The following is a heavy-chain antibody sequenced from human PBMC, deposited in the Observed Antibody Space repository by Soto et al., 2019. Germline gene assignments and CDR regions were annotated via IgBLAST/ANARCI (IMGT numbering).Heavy chain of an antibody. Sequence: PGGSLRLSCAASGFTFDDYAMHWVRQAPGKGLEWVSLISWDGGSTYYADSVKGRFTISRDNSKNSLYLQMNSLRAEDTALYYCAKTSYDFSSGFYFDSWGQGVLVTVSS. CDR3: AKTSYDFSSGFYFDS. J-gene: IGHJ4*02. V-gene: IGHV3-43D*04. CDR1: GFTFDDYA. D-gene: IGHD3-3*01. CDR2: ISWDGGST.